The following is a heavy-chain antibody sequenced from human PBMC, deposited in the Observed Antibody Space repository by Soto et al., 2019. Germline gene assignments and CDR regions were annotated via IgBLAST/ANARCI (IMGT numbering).Heavy chain of an antibody. V-gene: IGHV1-69*12. CDR1: GGTFSSYA. CDR3: ATEIRVSSGYYADY. CDR2: IIPIFGTA. J-gene: IGHJ4*02. D-gene: IGHD3-22*01. Sequence: QVQLVQSGAEVKKPGSSVKVSCKASGGTFSSYAISWVRQAPGQGLEWMGGIIPIFGTANYAQKFQGRVTITADESTSRAYMELSSLRSEDTAVYYCATEIRVSSGYYADYWGQGTLVTVSS.